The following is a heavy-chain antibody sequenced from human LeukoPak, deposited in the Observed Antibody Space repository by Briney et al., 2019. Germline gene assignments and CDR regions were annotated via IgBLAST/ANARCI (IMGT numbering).Heavy chain of an antibody. Sequence: SETLSLTCTVSGGSISSYYWSWIRQPPGKGLEWIGYIYYSGSTNYTPSLKSRVTISVDTSNTQFSLKLSSVTAADTAVYYCASAVPDYGDYGSLLDYWYFDLWGRGTLVTVSS. V-gene: IGHV4-59*01. CDR3: ASAVPDYGDYGSLLDYWYFDL. J-gene: IGHJ2*01. CDR1: GGSISSYY. D-gene: IGHD4-17*01. CDR2: IYYSGST.